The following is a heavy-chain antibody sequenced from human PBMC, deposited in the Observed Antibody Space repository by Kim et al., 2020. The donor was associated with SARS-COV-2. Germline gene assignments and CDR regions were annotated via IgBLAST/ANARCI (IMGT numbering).Heavy chain of an antibody. CDR2: IIPILGIA. J-gene: IGHJ6*02. CDR1: GGTFSSYA. CDR3: ARGPRRLDCSSTSCYHGDYYYYYGMDV. Sequence: SVKVSCKASGGTFSSYAISWVRQAPGQGLEWMGRIIPILGIANYAQKFQGRVTITADKSTSTAYMELRSLRSEDTAVYYCARGPRRLDCSSTSCYHGDYYYYYGMDVWGQGTTVTVSS. V-gene: IGHV1-69*04. D-gene: IGHD2-2*01.